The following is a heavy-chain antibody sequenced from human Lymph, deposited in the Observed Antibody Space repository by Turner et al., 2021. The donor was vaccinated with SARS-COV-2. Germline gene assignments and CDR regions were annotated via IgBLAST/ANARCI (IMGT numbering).Heavy chain of an antibody. J-gene: IGHJ6*02. CDR1: GYTCTGNY. CDR3: ARDVERYNDFWSGYSGGYGLDV. Sequence: QVQLVQSGAEVKKPGASVKVSCKASGYTCTGNYMHWVRQAPGQGLEGMGWNNPNSGGTNYAQKFQGRVTMTRDTSISTAYMELSRLRSDDTAVYYCARDVERYNDFWSGYSGGYGLDVWGQGTTVTVSS. V-gene: IGHV1-2*02. CDR2: NNPNSGGT. D-gene: IGHD3-3*01.